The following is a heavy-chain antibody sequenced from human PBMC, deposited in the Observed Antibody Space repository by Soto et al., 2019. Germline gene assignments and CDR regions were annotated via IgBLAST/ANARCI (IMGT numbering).Heavy chain of an antibody. Sequence: GESRESSCKCSGYSFTSYLNSWVRQIPGKGLELMGRIDTSDSYTNYSPSFQGHVTISADKSISTAYVQWSSLKASDTAMYYCARQGVGYSYGPGHYKGMDVGGQGPPVTVS. CDR1: GYSFTSYL. CDR3: ARQGVGYSYGPGHYKGMDV. D-gene: IGHD5-18*01. J-gene: IGHJ6*02. V-gene: IGHV5-10-1*01. CDR2: IDTSDSYT.